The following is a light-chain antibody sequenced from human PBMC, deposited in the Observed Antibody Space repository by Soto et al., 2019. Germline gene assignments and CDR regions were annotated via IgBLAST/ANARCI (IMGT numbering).Light chain of an antibody. V-gene: IGKV3-20*01. Sequence: EMVLTQSPGTLSLSPGERATLSCRASQSVSSSYLAWYQQKPGQPPRLLIYGASNRATGIPDRFSGSGSGTDFSLTISRLEPEDFAVYFCQQYDNSPPRYTFGLGTKLEI. J-gene: IGKJ2*01. CDR1: QSVSSSY. CDR2: GAS. CDR3: QQYDNSPPRYT.